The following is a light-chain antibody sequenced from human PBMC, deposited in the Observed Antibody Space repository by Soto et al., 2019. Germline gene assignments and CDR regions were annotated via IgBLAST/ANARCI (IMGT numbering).Light chain of an antibody. V-gene: IGLV2-14*02. J-gene: IGLJ1*01. CDR3: SSFTSTSTRL. CDR2: EVT. CDR1: SSDVGSYNL. Sequence: QSVLTQPASVSGSTGQSITISCTGTSSDVGSYNLVSWYQQHPGKAPNLIIYEVTDRPSGVSNRFSGSKSGNTASLTISGLQAEDEADYYCSSFTSTSTRLFGSGTKVTVL.